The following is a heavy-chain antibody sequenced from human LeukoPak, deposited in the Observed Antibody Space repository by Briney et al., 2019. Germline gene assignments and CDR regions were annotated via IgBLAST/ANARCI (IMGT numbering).Heavy chain of an antibody. V-gene: IGHV4-59*08. J-gene: IGHJ4*02. CDR1: DGSTTGYY. D-gene: IGHD3-16*02. CDR3: ARMEDDYVWGSYRFDY. CDR2: VYYTGRT. Sequence: SETLSLTCSVSDGSTTGYYWSWIRQPPGKGLEWIAYVYYTGRTLYNPSLESRVTISVDTSKTQFSLTVTSVTAADTAVYYCARMEDDYVWGSYRFDYWGQGTLVTVSS.